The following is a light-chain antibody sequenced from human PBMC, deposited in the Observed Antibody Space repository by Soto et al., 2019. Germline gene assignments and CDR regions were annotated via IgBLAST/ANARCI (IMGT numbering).Light chain of an antibody. CDR1: SSNIGAGYN. CDR2: GNN. Sequence: QCVLTQPPSVSGSPGQRVTIPCTGSSSNIGAGYNVHWYQQLPGTDPKLLIYGNNNRPSGVPDRFSGSKSGTSASLAITGLQAEDEADYYCQSYDSSLTAHVFGTGTKVTVL. J-gene: IGLJ1*01. CDR3: QSYDSSLTAHV. V-gene: IGLV1-40*01.